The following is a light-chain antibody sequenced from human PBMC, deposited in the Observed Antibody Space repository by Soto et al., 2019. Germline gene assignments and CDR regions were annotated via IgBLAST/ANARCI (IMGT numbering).Light chain of an antibody. CDR2: DAS. CDR3: QQYNDWPPLT. CDR1: QSVSSN. V-gene: IGKV3D-15*01. J-gene: IGKJ4*01. Sequence: ERVMTQSPATLSVSPGERATLSCRASQSVSSNVAWYQQKPGQAPRLLIYDASTRATGIPARFSGSGSGTEFTLTISNLQSEDFAVYSCQQYNDWPPLTFGGGTKVEIK.